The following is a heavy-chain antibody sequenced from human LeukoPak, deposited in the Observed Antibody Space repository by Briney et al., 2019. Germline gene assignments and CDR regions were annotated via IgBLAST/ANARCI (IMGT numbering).Heavy chain of an antibody. V-gene: IGHV1-69*13. D-gene: IGHD4-11*01. CDR1: GGTFSSYA. J-gene: IGHJ6*02. Sequence: ASVKVSCKASGGTFSSYAISWVRQAPGQGLEWMGGIIPIFGTANYAQKFQGRVTITADESTSTAYMELSSLRSEDTAVYYCARGSLTVTTGMGYYYYYGMDVWGQGTTVTVSS. CDR3: ARGSLTVTTGMGYYYYYGMDV. CDR2: IIPIFGTA.